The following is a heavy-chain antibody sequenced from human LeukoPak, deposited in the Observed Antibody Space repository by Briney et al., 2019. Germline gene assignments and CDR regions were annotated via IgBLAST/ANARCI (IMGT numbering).Heavy chain of an antibody. J-gene: IGHJ6*03. V-gene: IGHV3-23*01. CDR3: AKERGAHYYYMDV. Sequence: HTGGSLRLSCAGSEFTFSSFGMSWVRQAPGKGLEWVSGISGNGRSTYYADSVKGRFTISRDNSRNTLYPQMNSLRAEDTAVYYCAKERGAHYYYMDVWGKGTTVTISS. CDR2: ISGNGRST. CDR1: EFTFSSFG. D-gene: IGHD3-10*01.